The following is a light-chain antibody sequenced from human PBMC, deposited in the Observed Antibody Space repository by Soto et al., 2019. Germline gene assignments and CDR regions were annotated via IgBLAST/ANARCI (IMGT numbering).Light chain of an antibody. CDR3: QQRSKWIT. J-gene: IGKJ5*01. V-gene: IGKV3-11*01. CDR1: QSVSSN. CDR2: GAS. Sequence: EIVMTQSPATLSVSPGERATLSCRASQSVSSNLAWYQQKPGQATRLIIYGASSRATGIPDRFSGSGSGTDFTLTISSLEPEDFAVYYCQQRSKWITFGQGTRLE.